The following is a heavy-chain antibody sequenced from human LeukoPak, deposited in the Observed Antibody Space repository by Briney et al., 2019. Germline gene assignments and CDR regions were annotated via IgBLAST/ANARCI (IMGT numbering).Heavy chain of an antibody. J-gene: IGHJ4*02. Sequence: GASVKVSCKASGYTFTSYYMHWVRQAPGQGLEWMGIINPSGGSTSYAQKFQGRVTMTRDTSTSTVYMELSRLRSDDTAVYYCASGERTYYDILTGTPGGYWGQGTLVTVSS. CDR1: GYTFTSYY. D-gene: IGHD3-9*01. V-gene: IGHV1-46*01. CDR2: INPSGGST. CDR3: ASGERTYYDILTGTPGGY.